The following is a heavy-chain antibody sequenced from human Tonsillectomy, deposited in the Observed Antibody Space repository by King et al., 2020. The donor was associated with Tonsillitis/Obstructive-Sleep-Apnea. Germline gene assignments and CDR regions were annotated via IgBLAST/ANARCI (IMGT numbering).Heavy chain of an antibody. Sequence: VQLQESGPGLVKPSETLSLTCTVSGGSISSYYWSWIRQPPGKGLEWIGYIYYSGSTNYNPSLKSRVTISVATSKNQFSLKLSSVTVADTAVYYCAREGSSSQAXGAFXIWGQXTMVTVSS. CDR3: AREGSSSQAXGAFXI. D-gene: IGHD2-2*01. V-gene: IGHV4-59*01. CDR1: GGSISSYY. CDR2: IYYSGST. J-gene: IGHJ3*02.